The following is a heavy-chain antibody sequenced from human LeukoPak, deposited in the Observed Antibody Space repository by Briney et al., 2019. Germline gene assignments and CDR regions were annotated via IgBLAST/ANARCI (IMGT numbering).Heavy chain of an antibody. D-gene: IGHD5/OR15-5a*01. CDR1: GGSISSGSYY. CDR3: ARAMVDDSHGYYYMDV. Sequence: PSETLSLTCTVAGGSISSGSYYWSWIRQPAGKGLEWIGRIYSTGSTNYNPSLKSRVTISVDTSKNQFSLKLSSVTAADTAVYYCARAMVDDSHGYYYMDVWGKGTTVTVSS. CDR2: IYSTGST. V-gene: IGHV4-61*02. J-gene: IGHJ6*03.